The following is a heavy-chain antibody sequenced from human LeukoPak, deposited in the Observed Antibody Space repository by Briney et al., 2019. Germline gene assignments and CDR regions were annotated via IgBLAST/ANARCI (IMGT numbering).Heavy chain of an antibody. CDR1: GGTFSSYA. Sequence: SVKVSCKASGGTFSSYAISWVRQAPGQGLEWMGGIIPIFGSTNYAQKFQGRVTITADKSTSTAYMELSSLRSEDTAVYYCASQSSGGTDFYYFDYWGQGTPVTVSS. CDR3: ASQSSGGTDFYYFDY. V-gene: IGHV1-69*06. J-gene: IGHJ4*02. CDR2: IIPIFGST. D-gene: IGHD2-15*01.